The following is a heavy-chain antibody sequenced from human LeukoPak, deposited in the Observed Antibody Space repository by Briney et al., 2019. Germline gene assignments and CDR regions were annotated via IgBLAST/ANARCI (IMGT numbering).Heavy chain of an antibody. Sequence: ASVKVSCKASGYTFTSYAMHWVRQAPGQRLGWMGWINAGNGNAKYSQKFQGRVTITRDTSASTAYMELSSLRSEDTAVYYCARGSYCSGGSCYSEYFQHWGQGTLVTVSS. V-gene: IGHV1-3*01. CDR3: ARGSYCSGGSCYSEYFQH. D-gene: IGHD2-15*01. J-gene: IGHJ1*01. CDR1: GYTFTSYA. CDR2: INAGNGNA.